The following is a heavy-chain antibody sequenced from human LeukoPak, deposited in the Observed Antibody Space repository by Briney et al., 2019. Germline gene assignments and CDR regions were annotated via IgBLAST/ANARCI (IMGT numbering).Heavy chain of an antibody. V-gene: IGHV4-59*01. J-gene: IGHJ6*02. D-gene: IGHD3-10*01. CDR3: ARERYYYGSGSYTYYYYGMDV. CDR1: GGSISSYY. Sequence: PSEPLSLTCTVSGGSISSYYWSWIRQPPGKGLEWIGYIYYSGSTNYNPSLKSRVTISVDTSKNQFSLKLSSVTAADTAVYYCARERYYYGSGSYTYYYYGMDVWGQGTTVTVSS. CDR2: IYYSGST.